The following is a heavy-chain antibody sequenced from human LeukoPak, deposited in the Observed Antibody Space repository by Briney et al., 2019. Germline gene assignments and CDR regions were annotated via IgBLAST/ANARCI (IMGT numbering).Heavy chain of an antibody. Sequence: SETLSLTCIVSGGSIKDSPYYWAWIRQPPGKGLEWIGTMYYTGSTYYNASLKSRVTISVDTSKNQFSLKLSSVTAADTAVYYCARTIAVAAQYYFDYWGQGTLVTVSS. CDR1: GGSIKDSPYY. V-gene: IGHV4-39*07. CDR3: ARTIAVAAQYYFDY. D-gene: IGHD6-19*01. CDR2: MYYTGST. J-gene: IGHJ4*02.